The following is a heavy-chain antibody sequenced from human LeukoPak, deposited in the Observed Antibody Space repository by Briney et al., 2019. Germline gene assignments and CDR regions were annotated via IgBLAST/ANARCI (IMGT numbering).Heavy chain of an antibody. CDR3: ARALSLGYCSTTSCYFFDY. CDR2: INPNSGNT. CDR1: GYTFTSYD. D-gene: IGHD2-2*01. J-gene: IGHJ4*02. V-gene: IGHV1-8*03. Sequence: ASVKVSCKASGYTFTSYDINWVRQATGQGLEWMGWINPNSGNTGYAQKFQGRVTITRNTSISTAYMELSSLRSEDTAVYYCARALSLGYCSTTSCYFFDYWGQGTLVTVSS.